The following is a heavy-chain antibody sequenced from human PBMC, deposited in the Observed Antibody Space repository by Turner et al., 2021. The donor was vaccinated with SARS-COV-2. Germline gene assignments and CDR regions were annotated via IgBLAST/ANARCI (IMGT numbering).Heavy chain of an antibody. Sequence: EVQLVESGGGLVQPGRSLRLSCAASGFTFDDYAIHWVRQAPGKGLEWVSGVSWNSGTIGYADFVKGRFTISRDNAKNSLYLQLNSLRAEDTALYYCAKDRGYGDYSQYGMDVWGQGTTVTVSS. J-gene: IGHJ6*02. D-gene: IGHD4-17*01. CDR1: GFTFDDYA. CDR3: AKDRGYGDYSQYGMDV. CDR2: VSWNSGTI. V-gene: IGHV3-9*01.